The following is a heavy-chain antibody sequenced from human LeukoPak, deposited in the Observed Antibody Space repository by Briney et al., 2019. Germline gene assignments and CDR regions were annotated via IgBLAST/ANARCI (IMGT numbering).Heavy chain of an antibody. D-gene: IGHD2-21*01. CDR2: IYYSGST. J-gene: IGHJ4*02. CDR1: GGSISSYY. Sequence: SETLSLTCTVSGGSISSYYWSWIRQPPGKGLGWIGYIYYSGSTNYNPSLKSRVTISVDTSKNQFSLKLSSVTAADTAVYYCATLGYSDYWGQGTLVTVSS. CDR3: ATLGYSDY. V-gene: IGHV4-59*01.